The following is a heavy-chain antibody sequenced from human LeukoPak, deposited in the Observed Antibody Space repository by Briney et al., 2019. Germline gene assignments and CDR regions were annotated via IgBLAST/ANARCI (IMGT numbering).Heavy chain of an antibody. CDR1: GFTFSSYE. V-gene: IGHV3-48*03. D-gene: IGHD2-8*01. CDR3: AREQSPYRTNGVCYGREGAFDI. CDR2: ISSSGSTI. J-gene: IGHJ3*02. Sequence: GGSLRLSCAASGFTFSSYEMNWVRQAPGKGLEWVSYISSSGSTIYYADSVKGRFTISRDNAKNSLYLQMNSLRAEDTAVYYCAREQSPYRTNGVCYGREGAFDIWGQGTMVTVSS.